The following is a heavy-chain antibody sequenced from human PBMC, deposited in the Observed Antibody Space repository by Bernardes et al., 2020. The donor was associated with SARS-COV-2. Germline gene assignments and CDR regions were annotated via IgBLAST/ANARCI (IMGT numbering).Heavy chain of an antibody. CDR1: GFTFSDYN. CDR3: ARTLD. J-gene: IGHJ4*02. CDR2: ISSSSSYI. V-gene: IGHV3-21*01. Sequence: GGYLSRSGAASGFTFSDYNMNWVRPAPGKGLEWVSSISSSSSYIYYADSVRGRFTISRDNAKNSLSLQMNSLRAEDTAVYYCARTLDWGQGTLVTVSS.